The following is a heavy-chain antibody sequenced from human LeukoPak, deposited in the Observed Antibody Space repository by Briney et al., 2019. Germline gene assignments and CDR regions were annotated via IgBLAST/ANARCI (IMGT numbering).Heavy chain of an antibody. CDR1: GFTFSSYS. CDR2: ISSSSSTI. V-gene: IGHV3-48*01. CDR3: ARTTTPHYYGSGSYALGY. D-gene: IGHD3-10*01. J-gene: IGHJ4*02. Sequence: GGSLRLSCAASGFTFSSYSMNWVRQAPGKGLEWVSYISSSSSTIYYADSVKGRFTISRDNSKNTLYLQMSSLSAEDTAVYYCARTTTPHYYGSGSYALGYWGQGTLVTVPS.